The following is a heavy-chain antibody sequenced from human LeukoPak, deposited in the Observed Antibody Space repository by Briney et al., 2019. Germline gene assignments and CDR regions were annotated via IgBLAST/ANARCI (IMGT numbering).Heavy chain of an antibody. CDR2: IKKDGSEK. D-gene: IGHD6-13*01. CDR3: ARDSAGNDY. Sequence: GGSLRLSCAASGFTFSTSWMSWVRQAPGKGRGWVANIKKDGSEKYYVDSEKGRFTISRDNAKNSLYLQMNSLRAEDAAMYYCARDSAGNDYWGQGTLVTVSS. CDR1: GFTFSTSW. J-gene: IGHJ4*02. V-gene: IGHV3-7*01.